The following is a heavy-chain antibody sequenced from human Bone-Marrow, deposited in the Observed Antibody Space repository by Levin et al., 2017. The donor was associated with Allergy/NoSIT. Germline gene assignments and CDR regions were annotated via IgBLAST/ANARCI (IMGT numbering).Heavy chain of an antibody. Sequence: SQTLSLTCTVSGGSISSADYYWSWIRQPPGKGLEWIGYIYYSGSTYYNPSLKSRVTISLDTSKNQFSLKLSSVTAADTAVYYCARDVNYYGSGSLDYWGQGTLVTVSS. CDR2: IYYSGST. CDR3: ARDVNYYGSGSLDY. J-gene: IGHJ4*02. CDR1: GGSISSADYY. V-gene: IGHV4-30-4*01. D-gene: IGHD3-10*01.